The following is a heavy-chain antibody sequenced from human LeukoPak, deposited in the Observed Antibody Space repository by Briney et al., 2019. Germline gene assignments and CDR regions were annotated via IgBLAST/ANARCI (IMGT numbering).Heavy chain of an antibody. CDR3: VRDGEGAAISVNYWFDP. CDR1: GFTFTSYD. Sequence: ASVKVSCTASGFTFTSYDINWVRQASGQGLEWMGWMNPNNGNTSYAQKFQGRVTMTRDTSISTAYMELRGLRSEDTAVYYCVRDGEGAAISVNYWFDPWGQGTLVTVSS. V-gene: IGHV1-8*01. D-gene: IGHD2-2*02. CDR2: MNPNNGNT. J-gene: IGHJ5*02.